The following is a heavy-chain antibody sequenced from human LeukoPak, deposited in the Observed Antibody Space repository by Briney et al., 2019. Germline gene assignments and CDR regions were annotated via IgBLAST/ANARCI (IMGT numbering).Heavy chain of an antibody. J-gene: IGHJ6*03. D-gene: IGHD4-17*01. CDR1: GGAFSRYG. CDR2: IIPIFGTA. CDR3: ARENGDGRNYYYYMDV. Sequence: GSSVKVSCKTSGGAFSRYGINWVRQAPGQGLEWMGRIIPIFGTANYAQKFQDRVTITTDESTSTAYMELSGLRSEDTAVYCCARENGDGRNYYYYMDVWGKGTTVTVSS. V-gene: IGHV1-69*05.